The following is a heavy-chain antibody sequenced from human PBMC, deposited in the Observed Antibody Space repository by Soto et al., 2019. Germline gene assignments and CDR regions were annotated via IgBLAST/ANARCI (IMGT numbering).Heavy chain of an antibody. CDR1: GGSISSGGYY. J-gene: IGHJ3*02. CDR3: AREAAADLSAFDI. V-gene: IGHV4-31*03. CDR2: IYYSGST. Sequence: QVQLQESGPGLVKPSQTLSLTCTVSGGSISSGGYYWSWIRQHPGKGLEWIGYIYYSGSTYYNPSLKSRVTISVDTSKNKFSLKLSSVTAADTAVYYCAREAAADLSAFDIWGQGTMVTVSS. D-gene: IGHD6-13*01.